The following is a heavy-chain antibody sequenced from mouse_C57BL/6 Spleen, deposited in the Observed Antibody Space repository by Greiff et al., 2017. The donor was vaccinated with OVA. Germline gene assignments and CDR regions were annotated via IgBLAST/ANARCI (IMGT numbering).Heavy chain of an antibody. D-gene: IGHD3-3*01. CDR3: ARKGRGFAY. CDR1: GYSFTDYN. J-gene: IGHJ3*01. CDR2: INPNYGTT. Sequence: EVKLMESGPELVKPGASVKISCKASGYSFTDYNMNWVKQSNGKSLEWIGVINPNYGTTSYNQKFKGKATLTVDQSSSPAYMQLNSLTSEDSSVYYCARKGRGFAYWGQGTLVTVSA. V-gene: IGHV1-39*01.